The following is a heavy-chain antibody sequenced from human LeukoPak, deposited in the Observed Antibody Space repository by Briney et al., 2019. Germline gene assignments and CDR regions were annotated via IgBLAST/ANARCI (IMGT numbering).Heavy chain of an antibody. Sequence: GASVKVSCKASGYTFINYDINWVRQATGQGLEWMGWMNPNSGNTGYAQKFQGRVTITRNTSISTAYMELSSLRAEDTAVYYCARMGSTVGPLWGQGTLVTVSS. CDR2: MNPNSGNT. D-gene: IGHD4-23*01. CDR1: GYTFINYD. CDR3: ARMGSTVGPL. J-gene: IGHJ4*02. V-gene: IGHV1-8*01.